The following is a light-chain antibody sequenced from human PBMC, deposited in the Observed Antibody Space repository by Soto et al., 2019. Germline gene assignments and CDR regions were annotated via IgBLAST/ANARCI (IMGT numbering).Light chain of an antibody. Sequence: DIQMTQSPSPLPASVGDRVTNTCRASPSISSYLDWYQQKPGKAPRLLIYAASSWPSGVPARFSGSGSGTDFTLTISSLQPEDFATYYCQQSYSTPGTFGPGTKVDI. J-gene: IGKJ3*01. CDR2: AAS. CDR1: PSISSY. CDR3: QQSYSTPGT. V-gene: IGKV1-39*01.